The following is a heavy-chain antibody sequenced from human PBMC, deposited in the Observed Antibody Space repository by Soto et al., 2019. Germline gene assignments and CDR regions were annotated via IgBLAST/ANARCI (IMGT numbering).Heavy chain of an antibody. CDR2: ISGSGGST. V-gene: IGHV3-23*01. CDR1: GFTFSSYA. D-gene: IGHD3-22*01. J-gene: IGHJ3*02. CDR3: AKVLAMIVVGGIHDAFDI. Sequence: LRLSCAASGFTFSSYAMSWVRQAPGKGLEWVSAISGSGGSTYYADSVKGRFTISRDNSKNTLYLQMNSLRAEDTAVYYCAKVLAMIVVGGIHDAFDIWGQGTMVT.